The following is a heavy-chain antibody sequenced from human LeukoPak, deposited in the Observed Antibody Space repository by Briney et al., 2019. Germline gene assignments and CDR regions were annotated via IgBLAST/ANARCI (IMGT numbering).Heavy chain of an antibody. CDR3: ARDRMVQGVIIDDYYYYYYMDV. CDR1: GGSLSSGCYY. Sequence: SETLSLTCTVSGGSLSSGCYYWSWIRRHPGKGLEWIGYIYYSGSTYYNPSLKSRVTISVDTSKNQFSLKLSSVTAADTAVYYCARDRMVQGVIIDDYYYYYYMDVWGKGTTVTVSS. CDR2: IYYSGST. V-gene: IGHV4-31*03. D-gene: IGHD3-10*01. J-gene: IGHJ6*03.